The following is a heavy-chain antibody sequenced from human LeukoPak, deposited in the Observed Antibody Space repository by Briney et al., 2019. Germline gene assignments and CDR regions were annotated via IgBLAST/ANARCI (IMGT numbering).Heavy chain of an antibody. CDR3: ARGGGSGWYIDY. CDR2: INHSGST. CDR1: GGSFSGYY. D-gene: IGHD6-19*01. J-gene: IGHJ4*02. V-gene: IGHV4-34*01. Sequence: SETLSLTCAVYGGSFSGYYWSWIRQPPGKGLEWIGEINHSGSTNYNPSLKSRVTISVDTSKNQFSLKLSSVTAADTAVYYCARGGGSGWYIDYWGQGTLVTVSS.